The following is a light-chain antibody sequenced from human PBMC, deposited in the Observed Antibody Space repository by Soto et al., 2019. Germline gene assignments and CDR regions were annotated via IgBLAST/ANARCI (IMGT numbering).Light chain of an antibody. CDR1: QSISRW. V-gene: IGKV1-8*01. J-gene: IGKJ1*01. CDR3: QQYRTYPRP. Sequence: ASQSISRWLAWYQQKPGKAPKLLIYAAYNLQSGVPSRFSFSGPGTEFDLALRSLQSGYSATSNYQQYRTYPRPFAQGTKVDI. CDR2: AAY.